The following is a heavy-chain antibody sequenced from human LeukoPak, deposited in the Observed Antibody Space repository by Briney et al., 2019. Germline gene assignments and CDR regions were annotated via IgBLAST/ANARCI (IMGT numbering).Heavy chain of an antibody. V-gene: IGHV4-59*01. J-gene: IGHJ4*02. Sequence: SETLSLTCTVSGGSISSYYWSWIRQPPGKGLEWIGYIYYSGSTNYNPSLKSRVTISVDTSKNQFSLKLSSVTAADTAAYYCARGLWNDYWGQGTLVTVSS. CDR3: ARGLWNDY. D-gene: IGHD3-16*01. CDR1: GGSISSYY. CDR2: IYYSGST.